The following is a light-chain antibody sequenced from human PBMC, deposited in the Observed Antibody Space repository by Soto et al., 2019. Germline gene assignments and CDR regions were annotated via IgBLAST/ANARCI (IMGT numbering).Light chain of an antibody. CDR2: DAS. CDR3: QQYSSDSHT. V-gene: IGKV1-13*02. CDR1: QAITNR. J-gene: IGKJ1*01. Sequence: AIQRTQSPSSXSASVGDRVTITCRASQAITNRLAWYQQKPGKAPKXMIYDASVLERGVPSRFSGSGSGTEFTLIISSLQPDDFATYYCQQYSSDSHTFGQGTKVDI.